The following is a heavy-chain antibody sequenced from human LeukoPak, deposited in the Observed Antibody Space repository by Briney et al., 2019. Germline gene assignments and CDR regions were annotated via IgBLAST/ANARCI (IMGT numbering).Heavy chain of an antibody. CDR3: ARAQNRVVVTAINY. CDR1: GGTFSSYA. Sequence: ASVKVSCKASGGTFSSYAISWVRQAPGQGLEWMGIINPSGGSTSYAQKFQGRVTMTRDTSTSTVYMELSSLRSEDTAVYYCARAQNRVVVTAINYWGQGTLVTVSS. J-gene: IGHJ4*02. V-gene: IGHV1-46*01. CDR2: INPSGGST. D-gene: IGHD2-21*02.